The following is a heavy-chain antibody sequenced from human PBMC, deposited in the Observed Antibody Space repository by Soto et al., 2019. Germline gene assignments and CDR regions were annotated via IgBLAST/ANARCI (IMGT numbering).Heavy chain of an antibody. CDR3: ARHGLAVAATWAFDI. J-gene: IGHJ3*02. D-gene: IGHD6-19*01. Sequence: TSETLSLTCTVSGGSISSYYWSWIRQPPGKGLEWIGYVYYSGSINYNPSLKSRVTISVDTSKNQFSLKLSSVTAADTAVYYCARHGLAVAATWAFDIWGQGTMVTVSS. V-gene: IGHV4-59*08. CDR1: GGSISSYY. CDR2: VYYSGSI.